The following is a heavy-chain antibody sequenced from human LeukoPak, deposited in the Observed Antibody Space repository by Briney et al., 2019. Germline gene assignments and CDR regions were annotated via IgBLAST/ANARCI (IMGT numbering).Heavy chain of an antibody. Sequence: SGPTLAKPTQTLTLTCTFSGFSLSSTGVGVGWIRQPPGKALEWLALIYWDDNKLYSPSLKSRLTITKDTSKNQVVLTMTNMDPVDTATYYCAHYGDYRFLYYFDHWGQGTLVTVSS. CDR3: AHYGDYRFLYYFDH. D-gene: IGHD4-17*01. CDR1: GFSLSSTGVG. CDR2: IYWDDNK. J-gene: IGHJ4*02. V-gene: IGHV2-5*02.